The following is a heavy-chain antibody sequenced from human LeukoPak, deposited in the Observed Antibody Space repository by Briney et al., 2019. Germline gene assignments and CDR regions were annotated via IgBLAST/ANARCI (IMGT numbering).Heavy chain of an antibody. V-gene: IGHV4-31*03. CDR3: ARIHCSSTSCRKYYYYYMDV. Sequence: SETLSLTCTVSGGSISSGGYYWSWIRQHPGKGLEWIGYIYYSGSTYYNPSLKSRVTISVDTSKNQFSLKLSSVTAADTAVYYCARIHCSSTSCRKYYYYYMDVWGKGTTVTVSS. CDR2: IYYSGST. J-gene: IGHJ6*03. CDR1: GGSISSGGYY. D-gene: IGHD2-2*01.